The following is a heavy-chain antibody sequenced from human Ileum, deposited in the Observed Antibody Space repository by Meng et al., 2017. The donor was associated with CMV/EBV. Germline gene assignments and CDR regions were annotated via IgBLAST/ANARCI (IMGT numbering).Heavy chain of an antibody. CDR3: ARDSAGLIDQ. J-gene: IGHJ4*02. CDR1: GGSLGGGYY. V-gene: IGHV4-61*02. CDR2: IYTSGST. D-gene: IGHD3-22*01. Sequence: QVQLQESGPGLVKPSQTLSLTCTVSGGSLGGGYYWNWIRQPAGKGLEWIGRIYTSGSTNYNPSLKSRFTISVDTSKNQFSLNLTSVTAADTAVYYCARDSAGLIDQWGQGTLVTVSS.